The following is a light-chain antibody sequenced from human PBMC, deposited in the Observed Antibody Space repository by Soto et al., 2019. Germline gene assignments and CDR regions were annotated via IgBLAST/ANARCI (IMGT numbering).Light chain of an antibody. V-gene: IGKV3-20*01. CDR3: QQYGSSPPYT. CDR1: QSVSSSY. Sequence: EIVLTQSPGTLSLSPGERATLSCRASQSVSSSYLAWYQQKPGQAPRLLIYGASSRATGIPDRFSGSGSGTAYTHTNSRREPEDFAVYYCQQYGSSPPYTLGQGTKLEIK. CDR2: GAS. J-gene: IGKJ2*01.